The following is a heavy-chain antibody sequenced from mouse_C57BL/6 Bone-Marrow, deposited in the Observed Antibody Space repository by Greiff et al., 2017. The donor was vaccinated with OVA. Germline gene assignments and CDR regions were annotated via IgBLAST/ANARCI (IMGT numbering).Heavy chain of an antibody. J-gene: IGHJ4*01. V-gene: IGHV1-62-2*01. D-gene: IGHD4-1*01. CDR1: GYTFTEYT. Sequence: VQLQQSGAELVKPGASVKLSCKASGYTFTEYTIHWVKQRSGQGLEWIGWFYPGSGSITYNEKFKDKATFTADKSSSTVSMELSRLRSENAAVYFCARHENWENAMDYWGQGTPVTVSS. CDR3: ARHENWENAMDY. CDR2: FYPGSGSI.